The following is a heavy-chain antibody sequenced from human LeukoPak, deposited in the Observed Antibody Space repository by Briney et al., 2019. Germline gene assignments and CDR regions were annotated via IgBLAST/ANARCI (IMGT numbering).Heavy chain of an antibody. CDR1: GGXISSYY. Sequence: SETLSLTCSVSGGXISSYYCSWIRQPPGKGLGWVGYIYYSGSTKYNPSLKSRVTISVDASKTQFSLKLNSVTAADTAVYYCARDLLSTAGYFYYWGQGTLVTVSS. J-gene: IGHJ4*02. CDR3: ARDLLSTAGYFYY. V-gene: IGHV4-59*01. CDR2: IYYSGST. D-gene: IGHD6-19*01.